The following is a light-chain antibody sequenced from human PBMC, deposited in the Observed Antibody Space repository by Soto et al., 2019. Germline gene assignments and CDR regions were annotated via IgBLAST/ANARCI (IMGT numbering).Light chain of an antibody. CDR1: SSDVGGYNY. CDR2: EVN. J-gene: IGLJ1*01. CDR3: TSYAGGNNV. Sequence: QSVLTQPPSASGSPGQSVTISCTGTSSDVGGYNYVSWYQHHPYKSPKLIVYEVNKRPSGVPDRFSGSKSGNTASLTVSGLQDEDDADYYCTSYAGGNNVFGTGIKLTVL. V-gene: IGLV2-8*01.